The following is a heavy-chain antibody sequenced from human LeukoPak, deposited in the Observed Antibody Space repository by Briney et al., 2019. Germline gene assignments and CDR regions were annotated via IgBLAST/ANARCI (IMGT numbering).Heavy chain of an antibody. D-gene: IGHD3-10*01. CDR2: FYSGGNT. J-gene: IGHJ3*02. V-gene: IGHV3-53*01. CDR3: ARGGSGSYYMGAFDI. CDR1: GFTVSSSY. Sequence: PGGSLRLSCAASGFTVSSSYMSWVRQAPGKGLERVSVFYSGGNTYYADSVKGRFTISRDNSKNTLYLQMNSLRADDTAVYYCARGGSGSYYMGAFDIWGQGTMVTVS.